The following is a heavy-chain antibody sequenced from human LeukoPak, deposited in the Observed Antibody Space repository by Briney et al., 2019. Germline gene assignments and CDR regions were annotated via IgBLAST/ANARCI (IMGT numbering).Heavy chain of an antibody. J-gene: IGHJ4*02. V-gene: IGHV1-3*01. Sequence: ASVKVSCKASGYNFNNYAIHWVRQAPGQRFEWMGWINAGNSHTKYSQNFQGRITITRDSSASTVYTELSSLTSEDTAVYYCARGIWSARTVDYYLDYWGQGTLVTVSS. CDR1: GYNFNNYA. D-gene: IGHD2-21*01. CDR2: INAGNSHT. CDR3: ARGIWSARTVDYYLDY.